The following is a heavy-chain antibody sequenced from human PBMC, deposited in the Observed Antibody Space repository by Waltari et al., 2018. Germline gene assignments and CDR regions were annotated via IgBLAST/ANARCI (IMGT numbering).Heavy chain of an antibody. J-gene: IGHJ3*02. V-gene: IGHV3-43*01. CDR3: AKDIDYSGAFDI. Sequence: EVQLVESGGVVVQPGGSLRLSCAASGFTFDDYTIHWVRQAPGKGLEWVSLISWDGGSTYYADSVKGRFTISRDNSKNSLYLQMNSLRTEDTALYYCAKDIDYSGAFDIWGQGTMVTVSS. CDR2: ISWDGGST. CDR1: GFTFDDYT. D-gene: IGHD2-21*01.